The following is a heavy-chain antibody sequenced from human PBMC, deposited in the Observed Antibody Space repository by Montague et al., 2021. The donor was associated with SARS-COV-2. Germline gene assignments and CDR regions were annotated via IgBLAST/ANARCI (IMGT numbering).Heavy chain of an antibody. D-gene: IGHD3-22*01. CDR3: ARSYYYDSSGYYPDAFDI. CDR1: GFTFSSSE. V-gene: IGHV3-48*03. CDR2: ISSSGRTI. J-gene: IGHJ3*02. Sequence: SLRLPCAASGFTFSSSEMNWVRQAPGKGLEWVSYISSSGRTIYYADSVKGRFTISRDNAKNSLYLQMNSLRAEDTAVYYRARSYYYDSSGYYPDAFDIWGQGTMVTVSS.